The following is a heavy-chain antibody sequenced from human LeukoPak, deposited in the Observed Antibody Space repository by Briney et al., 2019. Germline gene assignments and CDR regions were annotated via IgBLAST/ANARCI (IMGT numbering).Heavy chain of an antibody. CDR2: IHYTGST. CDR3: ARGGYYVSGNDFRFDP. D-gene: IGHD3-10*01. V-gene: IGHV4-59*01. Sequence: SETLSLTCTVSGGSISSYYWSWLRQSPGKGLECIGYIHYTGSTNYNTSLKRRVTISVETSKNQFSLKLKSVTAADTAVYYCARGGYYVSGNDFRFDPWGQGTLVTVSS. CDR1: GGSISSYY. J-gene: IGHJ5*02.